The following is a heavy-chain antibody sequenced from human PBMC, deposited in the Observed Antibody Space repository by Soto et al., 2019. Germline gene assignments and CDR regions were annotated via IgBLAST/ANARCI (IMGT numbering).Heavy chain of an antibody. J-gene: IGHJ6*02. CDR3: ARDTYVITVNYQYYGMDV. CDR2: ISAYNGNT. D-gene: IGHD3-16*01. CDR1: GYTFTSYG. Sequence: QVQLVQSGAEVKKPGASVKVSCKVSGYTFTSYGISWVRQAPGQGLEWMGWISAYNGNTNNAQELQGRVTMTTDTSTSTAYMELRSLTSDDTAVYYCARDTYVITVNYQYYGMDVWGQGTTVTVSS. V-gene: IGHV1-18*04.